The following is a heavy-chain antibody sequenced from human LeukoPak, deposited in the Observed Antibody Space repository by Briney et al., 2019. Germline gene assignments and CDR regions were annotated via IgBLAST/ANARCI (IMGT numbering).Heavy chain of an antibody. Sequence: SESLSLTCSVSGGSISSGGDYWSWIRQPPGKALEWIGYIYHSGSTYYNPSLKSRVTISVDRSKNQFSLKLSSVTAADTAVYYCARDGIAVADNYYYGMDVWGQGTTVTVSS. CDR1: GGSISSGGDY. CDR2: IYHSGST. J-gene: IGHJ6*02. D-gene: IGHD6-19*01. CDR3: ARDGIAVADNYYYGMDV. V-gene: IGHV4-30-2*01.